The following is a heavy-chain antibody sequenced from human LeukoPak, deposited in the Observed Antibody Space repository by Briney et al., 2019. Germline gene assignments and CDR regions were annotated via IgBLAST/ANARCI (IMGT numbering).Heavy chain of an antibody. CDR1: GGSISTSSYY. CDR2: IFYSGST. Sequence: TSETLSLTCTVSGGSISTSSYYWGWVRQPPGKGLEWIGNIFYSGSTYYSPSLKSRVTISVDTSKNQLSLKLSSVTAADTAVYYCARRGYSYADFDYWGQGTLVTVSS. CDR3: ARRGYSYADFDY. V-gene: IGHV4-39*01. J-gene: IGHJ4*02. D-gene: IGHD5-18*01.